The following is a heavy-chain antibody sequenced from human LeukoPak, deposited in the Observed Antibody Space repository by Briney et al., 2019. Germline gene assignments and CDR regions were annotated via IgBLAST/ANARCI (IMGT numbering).Heavy chain of an antibody. J-gene: IGHJ4*02. D-gene: IGHD3-3*01. V-gene: IGHV1-2*02. CDR1: GYTFTGYY. CDR2: INPNSGGT. CDR3: ARDPNYDFWSGYPKSSYYFDY. Sequence: ASVKVSCKASGYTFTGYYVHWVRQAPGQGLEWMGWINPNSGGTSYAQKFQGRVTMTRDTSISTAYMELSRLRSDDTAVYYCARDPNYDFWSGYPKSSYYFDYWGQGTLVTVSS.